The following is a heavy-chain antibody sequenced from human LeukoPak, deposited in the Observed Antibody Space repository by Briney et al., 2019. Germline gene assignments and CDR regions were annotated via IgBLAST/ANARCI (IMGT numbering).Heavy chain of an antibody. J-gene: IGHJ4*02. CDR3: ARERLGAIGGHLDY. V-gene: IGHV1-69*06. CDR2: IIPIFGTA. D-gene: IGHD1-26*01. Sequence: ASVKVSCKASGGTFSSYAISWVRQAPGQGLEWMGGIIPIFGTANYAQKFQGRVTITADKSTSTAYMELSSLRSEDTAVYYCARERLGAIGGHLDYWGQGTLVTVSS. CDR1: GGTFSSYA.